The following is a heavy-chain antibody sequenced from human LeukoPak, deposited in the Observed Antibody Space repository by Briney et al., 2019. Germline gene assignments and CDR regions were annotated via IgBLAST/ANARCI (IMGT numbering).Heavy chain of an antibody. CDR1: GGTFSSYA. CDR3: ARGSGSLGAFDI. J-gene: IGHJ3*02. Sequence: SVKVSCKASGGTFSSYAISWVRQAPGQGLEWMGGIIPIFGTANYAQKLQGRVTITTDQSTRTAYQEVSSLGAEATAGGFRARGSGSLGAFDIWGQGTMVTVSS. D-gene: IGHD1-26*01. V-gene: IGHV1-69*05. CDR2: IIPIFGTA.